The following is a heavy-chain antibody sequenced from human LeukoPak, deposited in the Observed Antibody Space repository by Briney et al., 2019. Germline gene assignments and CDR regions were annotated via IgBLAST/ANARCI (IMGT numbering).Heavy chain of an antibody. D-gene: IGHD3-3*01. V-gene: IGHV3-30*18. CDR2: ISYDGSNK. Sequence: GGSLRLSCAASGFTFSSYGMHWVRQAPGKGLEWVAVISYDGSNKHYADSVKGRFTISRDNSKSTLYLQMNSLRAEDTAVYYCAKNYDFWSGYTDYWGQGTLVTVSS. CDR3: AKNYDFWSGYTDY. CDR1: GFTFSSYG. J-gene: IGHJ4*02.